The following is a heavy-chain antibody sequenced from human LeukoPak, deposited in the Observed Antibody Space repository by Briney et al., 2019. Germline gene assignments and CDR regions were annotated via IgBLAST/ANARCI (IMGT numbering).Heavy chain of an antibody. CDR2: ISSNGGST. V-gene: IGHV3-64*01. CDR3: ARQATRIAAAGTSIDY. D-gene: IGHD6-13*01. J-gene: IGHJ4*02. Sequence: QSGGSLRLSCAASGFTFSSYAMHWVRQAPGKGLEYVSAISSNGGSTHYANSVKGRFTISRDNSKNTLYLQMGSLRAEDMAVYYCARQATRIAAAGTSIDYWGQGTLVTVSS. CDR1: GFTFSSYA.